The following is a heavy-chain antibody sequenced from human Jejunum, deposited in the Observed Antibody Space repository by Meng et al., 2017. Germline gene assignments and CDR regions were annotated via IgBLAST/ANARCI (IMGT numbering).Heavy chain of an antibody. CDR2: IYPGDSDI. CDR1: GYDFTTYW. Sequence: GGSLRLSCKGSGYDFTTYWIGWVRQMPGKGLEWMGIIYPGDSDIRYSPSFQGQVTIPADRSMSTAYLQWSTLRASDTAMYYCARTYYYGSGSYYNPPGYWGQGTLVTVSS. V-gene: IGHV5-51*01. CDR3: ARTYYYGSGSYYNPPGY. J-gene: IGHJ4*02. D-gene: IGHD3-10*01.